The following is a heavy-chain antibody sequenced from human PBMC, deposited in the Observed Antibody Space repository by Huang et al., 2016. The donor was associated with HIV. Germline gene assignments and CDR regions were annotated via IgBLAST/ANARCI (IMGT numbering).Heavy chain of an antibody. CDR1: GGTFNNYA. J-gene: IGHJ6*03. CDR2: IIPIVGTA. D-gene: IGHD3-16*02. Sequence: QVQLVQSGAEVKKPGSSVKVSCKASGGTFNNYAFSWVRQAPGQGLEWMGGIIPIVGTANYAQKFQDRVTITADESTSTAYMELSSLRAEDTAIYYCASGLSLVYYLYYMDVWGKGTTVTVSS. V-gene: IGHV1-69*13. CDR3: ASGLSLVYYLYYMDV.